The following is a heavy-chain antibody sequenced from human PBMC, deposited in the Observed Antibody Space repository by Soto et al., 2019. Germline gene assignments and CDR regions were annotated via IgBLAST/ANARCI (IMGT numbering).Heavy chain of an antibody. CDR2: ISTAGNT. D-gene: IGHD2-21*01. CDR1: GFTFSNYD. J-gene: IGHJ4*02. V-gene: IGHV3-13*01. Sequence: EVQLVESGGDLVQPGGSLRLSCAASGFTFSNYDMHWVRQATGKSLEWVSTISTAGNTYSPGSVKGRFTSSRENAMSSWYLQMNSLSVDDTAVYYCAGGRDSGLYYFDYWGQGTLVTVSS. CDR3: AGGRDSGLYYFDY.